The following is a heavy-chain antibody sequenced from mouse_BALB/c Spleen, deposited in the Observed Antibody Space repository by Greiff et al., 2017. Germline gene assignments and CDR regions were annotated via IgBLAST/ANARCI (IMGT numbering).Heavy chain of an antibody. CDR1: GYSITSDYA. D-gene: IGHD2-14*01. J-gene: IGHJ4*01. CDR2: ISYSGST. CDR3: AREVRRLYAMDY. V-gene: IGHV3-2*02. Sequence: EVQLQESGPGLVKPSQSLSLTCTVTGYSITSDYAWNWIRQFPGNKLEWMGYISYSGSTSYNPSLKSRISITRDTSKNQFFLQLNSVTTEDTATYYCAREVRRLYAMDYWGQGTSVTVSS.